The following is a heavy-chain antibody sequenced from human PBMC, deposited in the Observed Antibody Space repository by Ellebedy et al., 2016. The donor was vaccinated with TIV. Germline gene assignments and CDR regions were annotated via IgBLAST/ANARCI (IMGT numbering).Heavy chain of an antibody. CDR3: VRDGLVDCNRISCFDY. D-gene: IGHD2-2*01. J-gene: IGHJ4*02. CDR1: GYTFTSFA. Sequence: AASVKVSCKASGYTFTSFALNWVRRAPGQGLEWMGWINTNSGIPTYARGFTGRFVFSLVTSVSTAYLQISSLKPEDTAVYYCVRDGLVDCNRISCFDYWGQGTLVTVSS. CDR2: INTNSGIP. V-gene: IGHV7-4-1*02.